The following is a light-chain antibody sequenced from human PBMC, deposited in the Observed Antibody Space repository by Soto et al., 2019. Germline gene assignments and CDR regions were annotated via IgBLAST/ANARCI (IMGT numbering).Light chain of an antibody. CDR3: QHYNTIRRT. Sequence: DIQMTQSPSTLSASVVDRVTITFLASQSISSGLAWYQQKPGKAPKVLIYKASSLESGVPSRFSGSGSGTEFTLTISSLQPDDSATYYCQHYNTIRRTFGGGTKVDIK. J-gene: IGKJ4*01. CDR1: QSISSG. V-gene: IGKV1-5*03. CDR2: KAS.